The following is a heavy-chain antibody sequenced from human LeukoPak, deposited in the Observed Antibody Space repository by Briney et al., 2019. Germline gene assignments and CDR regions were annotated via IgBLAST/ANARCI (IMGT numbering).Heavy chain of an antibody. V-gene: IGHV3-7*01. CDR2: IYLDGSRA. J-gene: IGHJ4*02. CDR1: GFTFTNYW. CDR3: AKDRRLAAFDY. D-gene: IGHD6-25*01. Sequence: PGGSLRLSCAVSGFTFTNYWMSWARQSPGKGLEWVANIYLDGSRAYYVDSVKGRFTISRDNAKNSLFLQMNSLSAEDTAVYYCAKDRRLAAFDYGGQGTLVTVSS.